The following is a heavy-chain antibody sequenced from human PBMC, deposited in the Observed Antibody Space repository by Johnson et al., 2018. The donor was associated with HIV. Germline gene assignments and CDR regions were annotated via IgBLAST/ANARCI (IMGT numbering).Heavy chain of an antibody. CDR2: IYSGGST. D-gene: IGHD1-26*01. V-gene: IGHV3-66*02. CDR3: TRGSFTDDAFDV. Sequence: VHLVESGGGVVQPGRSLRLSCAASGFTFSSYAMHWVRQAPGKGLEWVAVIYSGGSTYYADSVKGRFTISRDTSKNRLYLQMNSLRPEDTAVYYCTRGSFTDDAFDVWGLGTMVTVSS. J-gene: IGHJ3*01. CDR1: GFTFSSYA.